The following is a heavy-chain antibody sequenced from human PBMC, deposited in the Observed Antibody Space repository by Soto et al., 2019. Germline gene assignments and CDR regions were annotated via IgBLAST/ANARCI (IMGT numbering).Heavy chain of an antibody. D-gene: IGHD1-1*01. V-gene: IGHV3-21*01. CDR1: GFTFSDYS. CDR3: ASRSADIQVQTFDY. Sequence: EVHLVESGGGLVKSGGSLRVSCTASGFTFSDYSMHWVRQAPGKGLEWVSSISPTSGAIYYADSVKGRFTISRDNAKNFLFLQMNSLRAEDTAVYFCASRSADIQVQTFDYWGPGTLGSVSA. J-gene: IGHJ4*02. CDR2: ISPTSGAI.